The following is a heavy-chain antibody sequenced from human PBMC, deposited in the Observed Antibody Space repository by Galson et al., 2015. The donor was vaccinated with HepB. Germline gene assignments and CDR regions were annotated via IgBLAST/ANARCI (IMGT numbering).Heavy chain of an antibody. J-gene: IGHJ6*02. CDR1: GFTFSTYN. V-gene: IGHV3-48*04. Sequence: SLRLSCAASGFTFSTYNMNWVRQAPGKGLEWVSYISSSSSPIYYATSVKGRFTISRDNAKNSLYLQMNSLRAEDTAVYYCARDRITDMTYYPNYDMDVWGQGTTVTVSS. D-gene: IGHD1-14*01. CDR2: ISSSSSPI. CDR3: ARDRITDMTYYPNYDMDV.